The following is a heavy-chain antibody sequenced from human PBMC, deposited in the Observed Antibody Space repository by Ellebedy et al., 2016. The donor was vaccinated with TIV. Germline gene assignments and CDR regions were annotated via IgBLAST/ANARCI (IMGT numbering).Heavy chain of an antibody. CDR3: ARGRRFFYYYGMDV. V-gene: IGHV4-34*01. J-gene: IGHJ6*02. D-gene: IGHD3-3*01. CDR2: INHSGST. CDR1: GGSFSGYS. Sequence: SQTLSLTCAVYGGSFSGYSWSWIRPSPGKGLEWIGEINHSGSTNYNPSLKSRVTISVDTSKNQFSLKLSSVTAADTAVYYCARGRRFFYYYGMDVWGQGTTVTVSS.